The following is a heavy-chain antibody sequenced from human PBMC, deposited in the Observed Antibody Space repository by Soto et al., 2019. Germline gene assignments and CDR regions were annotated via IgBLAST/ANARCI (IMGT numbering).Heavy chain of an antibody. CDR1: WFTFSIYG. V-gene: IGHV3-30*18. CDR2: VSHDGSNK. J-gene: IGHJ4*02. CDR3: AKGQGYCSSATCYCQY. D-gene: IGHD2-2*01. Sequence: PGGSLRLSCEASWFTFSIYGMQWVRQAPGKGLEWVAAVSHDGSNKYYGDSVKGRFTISRDNSKNTLYLQMNSLRAEDTAVYYCAKGQGYCSSATCYCQYWGKGALVTVSS.